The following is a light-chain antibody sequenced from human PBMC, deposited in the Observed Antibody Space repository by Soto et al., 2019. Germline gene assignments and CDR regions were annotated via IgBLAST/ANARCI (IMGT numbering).Light chain of an antibody. J-gene: IGKJ2*01. V-gene: IGKV3-20*01. CDR3: QQYGIPSYT. Sequence: EIVLTQSADTLSASPGKSATLSCRASQSLDRTYLAWYQQKAAQAPSLLIYSASTTATGVPDRFSGSGSGTDLTPTISRLEPDEFAVYYCQQYGIPSYTFGQETKMEIK. CDR1: QSLDRTY. CDR2: SAS.